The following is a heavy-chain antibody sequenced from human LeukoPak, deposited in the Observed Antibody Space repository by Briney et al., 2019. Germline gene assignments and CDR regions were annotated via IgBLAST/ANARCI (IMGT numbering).Heavy chain of an antibody. CDR3: ARESGSYEEGAFDI. V-gene: IGHV3-20*01. CDR2: INWNGGST. J-gene: IGHJ3*02. CDR1: GFTFDDYG. D-gene: IGHD1-26*01. Sequence: GGSLRLSCAASGFTFDDYGMSWVRQAPGKGLEWVSGINWNGGSTGYADSVKGRFTISRDNAKNSLYLQMNSLRAEDTALYHYARESGSYEEGAFDIWGQGTMVTVSS.